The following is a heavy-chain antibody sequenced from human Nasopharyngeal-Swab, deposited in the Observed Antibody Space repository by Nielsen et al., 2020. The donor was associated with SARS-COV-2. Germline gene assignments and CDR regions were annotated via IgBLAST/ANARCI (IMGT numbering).Heavy chain of an antibody. CDR3: ARDPLGFLYYYYGMDV. D-gene: IGHD2-15*01. CDR2: ISSSSSYI. CDR1: GFTFSSYS. Sequence: SCAASGFTFSSYSMNWVRQAPGKGLEWVSSISSSSSYIYYADSVKGRFTISRDNAKNSLYLQMNSLRAEDTAVYYCARDPLGFLYYYYGMDVWGQGTTVTVSS. J-gene: IGHJ6*02. V-gene: IGHV3-21*01.